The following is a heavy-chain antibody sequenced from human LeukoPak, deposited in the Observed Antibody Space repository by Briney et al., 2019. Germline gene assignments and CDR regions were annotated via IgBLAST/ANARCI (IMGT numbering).Heavy chain of an antibody. CDR2: IIPILGIA. Sequence: SVKVSCKASGGTFSSYAISWVRQAPGQGLEWMGRIIPILGIANYAQKFQGRVTITADKSTSTAYMELSSLRSEDTAVYYCARDQRDGYNPNWGQGTLVTVSS. V-gene: IGHV1-69*04. J-gene: IGHJ4*02. CDR1: GGTFSSYA. CDR3: ARDQRDGYNPN. D-gene: IGHD5-24*01.